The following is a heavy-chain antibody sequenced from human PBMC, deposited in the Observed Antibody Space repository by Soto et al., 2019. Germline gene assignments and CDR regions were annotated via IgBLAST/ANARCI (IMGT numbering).Heavy chain of an antibody. CDR2: INAGNGNT. CDR3: ARDLGGWPDY. Sequence: EASVKVSSKASGYTITSYAMHWVRQAPGQRLEWMGWINAGNGNTKYSQKFQGRVTITRDTSASTAYMELSSLRSEDTAVYYCARDLGGWPDYWGQGTRVTVSS. V-gene: IGHV1-3*01. D-gene: IGHD2-15*01. CDR1: GYTITSYA. J-gene: IGHJ4*02.